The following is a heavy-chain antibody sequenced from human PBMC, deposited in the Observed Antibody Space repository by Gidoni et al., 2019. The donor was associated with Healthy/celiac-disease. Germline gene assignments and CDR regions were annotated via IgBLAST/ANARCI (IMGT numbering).Heavy chain of an antibody. D-gene: IGHD2-15*01. CDR1: GGSISSYY. V-gene: IGHV4-59*01. CDR3: ARYMGYCSGGSCYRGFDP. CDR2: IYYSGST. Sequence: QVQLQESGPGLVKPSETLSLTCTVSGGSISSYYWSWIRQPPGKGLEWIGYIYYSGSTNYNPSLKSRVTISVDTSKNQFSLKLSSVTAADTAVYYCARYMGYCSGGSCYRGFDPWGQGTLVTVSS. J-gene: IGHJ5*02.